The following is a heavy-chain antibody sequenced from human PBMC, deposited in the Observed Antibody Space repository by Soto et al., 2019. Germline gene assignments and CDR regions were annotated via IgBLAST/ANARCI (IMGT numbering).Heavy chain of an antibody. J-gene: IGHJ5*02. D-gene: IGHD1-7*01. V-gene: IGHV4-30-2*01. Sequence: QQLLQESGSGLVRPSQTLSLTCAVSGGSLTNAGYSWTWIRRAPGQGLEWIGHIYHTGNAYYNPSLKSRVTISLDMSKSHFSLNLTSAIAADTAIYYCARNWNYVGMNWFDPWGQGALVTVSS. CDR2: IYHTGNA. CDR1: GGSLTNAGYS. CDR3: ARNWNYVGMNWFDP.